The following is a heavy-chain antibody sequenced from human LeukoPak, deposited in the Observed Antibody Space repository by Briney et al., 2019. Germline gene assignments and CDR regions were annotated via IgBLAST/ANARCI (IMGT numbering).Heavy chain of an antibody. CDR1: GGSISSGSYY. V-gene: IGHV4-61*02. Sequence: SQTLSLTCTVSGGSISSGSYYWSWIRQPAGKGLGWIGRIYTSGSTNYNPPLKSRVTISVDTSKNQFSLKLSSVTAADTAVYYCARDRIFGVVLSYYMDVWGKGTTVTVSS. D-gene: IGHD3-3*02. CDR2: IYTSGST. CDR3: ARDRIFGVVLSYYMDV. J-gene: IGHJ6*03.